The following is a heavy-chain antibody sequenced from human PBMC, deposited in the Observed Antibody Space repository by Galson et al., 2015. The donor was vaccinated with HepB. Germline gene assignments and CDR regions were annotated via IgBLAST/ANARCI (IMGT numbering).Heavy chain of an antibody. Sequence: SLRLSYAASGFTFSTFWMSWFRQAPGKGLEWVANIIQDGSEKYSVDSVKGRFTISRDNAKNSMYLQMNNLRAEDTAVYFCAGGDGWVFNFWSQGTRVTVSS. CDR3: AGGDGWVFNF. D-gene: IGHD5-24*01. CDR2: IIQDGSEK. CDR1: GFTFSTFW. J-gene: IGHJ4*02. V-gene: IGHV3-7*03.